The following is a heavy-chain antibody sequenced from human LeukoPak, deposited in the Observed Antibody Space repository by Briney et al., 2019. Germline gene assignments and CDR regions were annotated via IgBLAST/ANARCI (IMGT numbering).Heavy chain of an antibody. V-gene: IGHV1-46*01. J-gene: IGHJ3*02. CDR2: INPSGGST. CDR1: GYTFTSYY. D-gene: IGHD1-26*01. CDR3: ARVRRKWELLRSAFDI. Sequence: ASVKVSCKASGYTFTSYYMHWVRQAPGQGLEWMGIINPSGGSTSYAQKFQGRVTMTRDMSTSTVYMELSSLRSEDTAVYYCARVRRKWELLRSAFDIWGQGTMATVSS.